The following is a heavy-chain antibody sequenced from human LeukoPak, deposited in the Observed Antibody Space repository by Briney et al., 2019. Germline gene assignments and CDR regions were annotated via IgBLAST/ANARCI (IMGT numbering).Heavy chain of an antibody. CDR1: GFTFSSYW. CDR3: AREIIVGATRTYYYYGMDV. J-gene: IGHJ6*02. Sequence: GGSLRLSCAASGFTFSSYWMSWVRQAPGKGLEWVANIKQDGSEKYYVDSVKGRFTISRDNAKNSLYLQMNSLRAEDTAVYYCAREIIVGATRTYYYYGMDVWGQGTTVTVSS. D-gene: IGHD1-26*01. CDR2: IKQDGSEK. V-gene: IGHV3-7*01.